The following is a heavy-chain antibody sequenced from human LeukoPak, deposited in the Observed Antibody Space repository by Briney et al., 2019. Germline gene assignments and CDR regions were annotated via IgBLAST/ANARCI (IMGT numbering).Heavy chain of an antibody. CDR1: GFTFSSYA. Sequence: HAGGSLRLSCAASGFTFSSYAMSWVRQAPGKGLEWVSAISGSGGSTYYADSVKGRFTISRDNSKNTLYLQMNSLRAEDTAVYYCASTADDDFWSGYFRGYYYYYGMDVWGQGTTVTVSS. CDR2: ISGSGGST. V-gene: IGHV3-23*01. D-gene: IGHD3-3*01. CDR3: ASTADDDFWSGYFRGYYYYYGMDV. J-gene: IGHJ6*02.